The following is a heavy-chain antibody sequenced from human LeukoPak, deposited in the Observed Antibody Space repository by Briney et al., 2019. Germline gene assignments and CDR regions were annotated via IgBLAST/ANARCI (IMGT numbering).Heavy chain of an antibody. V-gene: IGHV1-69*04. CDR1: GGTFSSYA. Sequence: SVKVSCKASGGTFSSYAISWVRQAPGQGLEWMGRIIPILGIANYAQKFQGRVTITRNTSISTAYMELSSLRSEDTAVYYCARGPRPYSSSWYTDYWGQGTLVTVSS. CDR3: ARGPRPYSSSWYTDY. J-gene: IGHJ4*02. D-gene: IGHD6-13*01. CDR2: IIPILGIA.